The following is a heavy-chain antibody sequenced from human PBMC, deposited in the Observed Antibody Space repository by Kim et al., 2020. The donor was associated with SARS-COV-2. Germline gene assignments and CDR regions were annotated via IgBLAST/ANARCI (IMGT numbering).Heavy chain of an antibody. Sequence: SQTLSLTCAVSGGSISSGGYSWSWIRQPPGKGLEWIGYIYHSGSTYYNPSLKSRVTISVDRSKNQFSLKLSSVTAADTAVYYCGRVGFQTGSDYGMDVWGQGTTVTVSS. CDR1: GGSISSGGYS. CDR3: GRVGFQTGSDYGMDV. J-gene: IGHJ6*02. CDR2: IYHSGST. V-gene: IGHV4-30-2*01. D-gene: IGHD1-26*01.